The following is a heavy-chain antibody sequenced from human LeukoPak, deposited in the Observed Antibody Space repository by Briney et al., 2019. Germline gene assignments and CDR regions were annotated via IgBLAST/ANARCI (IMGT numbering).Heavy chain of an antibody. CDR3: AKDIAASGLPRIFDF. CDR2: VSGNGGST. CDR1: GFTFSRYG. V-gene: IGHV3-64*04. D-gene: IGHD6-13*01. Sequence: PGGSLRLSCAASGFTFSRYGMHWVRQAPGKGLEYVSSVSGNGGSTYYANSVKGRFIISRDNAKNTMYLQMNSLSGEDTAIYYCAKDIAASGLPRIFDFWGQGTLVTVSS. J-gene: IGHJ4*02.